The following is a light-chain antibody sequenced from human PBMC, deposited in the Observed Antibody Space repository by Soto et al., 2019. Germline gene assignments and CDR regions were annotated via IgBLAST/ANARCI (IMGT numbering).Light chain of an antibody. CDR1: QSVSSSY. Sequence: EIVLTPSPSTLSLSPGEGATLSCRASQSVSSSYIARYQQRPGQTPSLLIYGASTRATGIPDRFSGSGSGTHFTLTISRLEPGDFAVYYCQHFGGTTFTFGQGTRLEIK. V-gene: IGKV3-20*01. CDR2: GAS. J-gene: IGKJ5*01. CDR3: QHFGGTTFT.